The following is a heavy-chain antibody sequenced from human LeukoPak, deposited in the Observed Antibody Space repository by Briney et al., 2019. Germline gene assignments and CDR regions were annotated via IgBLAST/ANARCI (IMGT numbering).Heavy chain of an antibody. D-gene: IGHD3-3*01. J-gene: IGHJ5*02. V-gene: IGHV4-59*01. Sequence: NTSETLSLTCTVSGGSISSYYWSWIRRPPGKGLEWIGYIYYSGSTNYNPSLKSRVTISVDTSKNQFSLKLSSVTAADTAVYYCARSPPPLRFLEGNWFDPWGQGTLVTVSS. CDR1: GGSISSYY. CDR2: IYYSGST. CDR3: ARSPPPLRFLEGNWFDP.